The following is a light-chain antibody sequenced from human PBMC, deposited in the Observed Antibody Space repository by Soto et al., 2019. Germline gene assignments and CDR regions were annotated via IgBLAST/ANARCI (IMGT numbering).Light chain of an antibody. CDR3: QQYYSSPFT. Sequence: DIVMTKSPDSLAVSLGERVTIHCKSSQSVLYSSNNRNYFAWYQQKPGQPPKLLIYWASTRESGVPDRFSGSGSGTDFTLTISSLQAADVAVYYCQQYYSSPFTFGQGTKLEI. J-gene: IGKJ2*01. CDR1: QSVLYSSNNRNY. V-gene: IGKV4-1*01. CDR2: WAS.